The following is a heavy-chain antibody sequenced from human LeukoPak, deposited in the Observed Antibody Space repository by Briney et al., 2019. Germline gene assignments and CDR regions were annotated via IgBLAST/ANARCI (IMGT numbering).Heavy chain of an antibody. V-gene: IGHV3-64*01. CDR1: GFTFSSYA. CDR3: AKDRVGSGSQEDAFDV. Sequence: GGSLRLSCAASGFTFSSYAMHWVRQAPGKGLEYVSAISSNGGSTYYANSVKGRFTISRDNAKNILYLQMSRLRVEDTALYFCAKDRVGSGSQEDAFDVWGQGTKVIVSS. D-gene: IGHD3-10*01. CDR2: ISSNGGST. J-gene: IGHJ3*01.